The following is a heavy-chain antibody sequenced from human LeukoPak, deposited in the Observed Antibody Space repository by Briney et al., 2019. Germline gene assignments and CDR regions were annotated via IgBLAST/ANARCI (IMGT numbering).Heavy chain of an antibody. D-gene: IGHD5-18*01. V-gene: IGHV3-30*18. CDR2: ISYDGSNK. CDR1: GFTLSSYG. Sequence: GGSLRLSCAVSGFTLSSYGMHWVRQAPGKGLEWVAVISYDGSNKYYADSVKGRFTISRDNSKNTLYLQMNSLRAEDTAVYYCAKLGSYGYVSSFDYWGQGTLVTVSS. J-gene: IGHJ4*02. CDR3: AKLGSYGYVSSFDY.